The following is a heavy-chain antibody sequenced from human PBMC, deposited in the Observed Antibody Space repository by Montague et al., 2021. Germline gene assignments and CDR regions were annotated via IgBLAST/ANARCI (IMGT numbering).Heavy chain of an antibody. D-gene: IGHD4-17*01. CDR3: AKDPNKMTTVTTGCDY. Sequence: SLRLSCAASGFTFSSYAMTWVRQAPGKGLEWVSAIRTSRGRTYYADSVKGRFTISRDNSKNTLYLQMNSLRAEDTAVYYCAKDPNKMTTVTTGCDYWGQGALVTVSS. J-gene: IGHJ4*02. V-gene: IGHV3-23*01. CDR1: GFTFSSYA. CDR2: IRTSRGRT.